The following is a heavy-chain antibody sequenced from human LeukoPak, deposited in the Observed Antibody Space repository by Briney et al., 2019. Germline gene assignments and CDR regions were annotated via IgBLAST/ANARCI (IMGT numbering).Heavy chain of an antibody. CDR2: IYTSGST. CDR3: ARGPWVGATSEAFDI. D-gene: IGHD1-26*01. J-gene: IGHJ3*02. V-gene: IGHV4-4*07. CDR1: GGSISSYY. Sequence: SETLSLTCTVSGGSISSYYWSWIRQPARKGLEWIGRIYTSGSTNYNPSLKSRVTMSVDTSKNQFSLKLSSVTAADTAVYYCARGPWVGATSEAFDIWGQGTMVTVSS.